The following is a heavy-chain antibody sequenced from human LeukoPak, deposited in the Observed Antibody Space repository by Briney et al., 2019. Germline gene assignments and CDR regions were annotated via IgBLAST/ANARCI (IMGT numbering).Heavy chain of an antibody. V-gene: IGHV3-7*01. Sequence: PGGSLRLSCAASGFTFSSYWMSWVRQAPGKGLEWVANIKQDGSEKYYVDSVKGRFTISRDNAKNSLYLQMNSLRVEDTAMYYRRTSATVDYWGQGNLVTVSS. J-gene: IGHJ4*02. CDR2: IKQDGSEK. CDR1: GFTFSSYW. CDR3: RTSATVDY. D-gene: IGHD4-11*01.